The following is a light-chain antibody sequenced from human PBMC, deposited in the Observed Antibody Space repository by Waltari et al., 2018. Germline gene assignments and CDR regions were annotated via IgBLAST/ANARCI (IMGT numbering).Light chain of an antibody. CDR1: QSVSSN. J-gene: IGKJ1*01. CDR3: QQYNNWPSWT. CDR2: GAS. Sequence: EIVMTQSPATLSVSPGERATLSCRASQSVSSNLAWYQQKPGQAPRLLIYGASTRATGISARVSGSGSGTEFTLTISSLQSEDFAVYYCQQYNNWPSWTFGQGTKVEIK. V-gene: IGKV3-15*01.